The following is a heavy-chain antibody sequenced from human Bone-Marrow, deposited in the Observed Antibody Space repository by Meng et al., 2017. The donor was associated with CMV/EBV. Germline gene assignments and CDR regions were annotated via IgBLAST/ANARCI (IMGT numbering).Heavy chain of an antibody. CDR2: ISGSGGST. V-gene: IGHV3-23*01. D-gene: IGHD3-22*01. CDR1: GFTCSSYA. J-gene: IGHJ4*02. CDR3: AKDEVGHYYDSSGYI. Sequence: SGFTCSSYAMSWVRQAPGKGLEWVSAISGSGGSTYYADSVKGRFTISRDNSKNTLYLQMNSLRAEDTAVYYCAKDEVGHYYDSSGYIWGQGTLVTVSS.